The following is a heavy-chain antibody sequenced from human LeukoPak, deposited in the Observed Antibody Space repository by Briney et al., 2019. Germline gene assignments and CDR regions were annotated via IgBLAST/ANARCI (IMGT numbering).Heavy chain of an antibody. Sequence: PGGSLRLSCAASGFTFSSYAMHWVRQAPGEGLEWVAVISYDGSNKYYADSVKGRFTISRDNAKNSLYLQMNSLRAEDTAVYYRAREPRGPLRYFDWDYYYYGMDVWGQGTTVTVSS. J-gene: IGHJ6*02. D-gene: IGHD3-9*01. CDR3: AREPRGPLRYFDWDYYYYGMDV. CDR1: GFTFSSYA. CDR2: ISYDGSNK. V-gene: IGHV3-30-3*01.